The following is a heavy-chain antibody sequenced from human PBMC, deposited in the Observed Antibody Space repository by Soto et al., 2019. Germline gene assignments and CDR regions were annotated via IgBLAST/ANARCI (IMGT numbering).Heavy chain of an antibody. CDR2: IYYSGST. V-gene: IGHV4-39*01. CDR3: ASRNYYGSGSYHYYFDY. J-gene: IGHJ4*02. CDR1: GGSISSSSYY. D-gene: IGHD3-10*01. Sequence: SETLSLTCTVSGGSISSSSYYWGWIRQPPGKGLEWIGSIYYSGSTYYNPSLKSRVTISVDTSKNQFSLKLSSVTAADTAVYYCASRNYYGSGSYHYYFDYWGQGTLVTVPQ.